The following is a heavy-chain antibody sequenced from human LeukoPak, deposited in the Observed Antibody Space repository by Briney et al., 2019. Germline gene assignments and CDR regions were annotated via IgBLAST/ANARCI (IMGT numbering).Heavy chain of an antibody. Sequence: GGSLRLSCAASGFTFNDYYMSWIRQAPGKGLEGLSNINIGGTNTHYADSVKGRFTISRDNAKKSLYLEMNNLRAEDTAVYYCATDGAGFDTWGQGVLVTVSS. J-gene: IGHJ5*02. CDR1: GFTFNDYY. CDR2: INIGGTNT. CDR3: ATDGAGFDT. V-gene: IGHV3-11*01.